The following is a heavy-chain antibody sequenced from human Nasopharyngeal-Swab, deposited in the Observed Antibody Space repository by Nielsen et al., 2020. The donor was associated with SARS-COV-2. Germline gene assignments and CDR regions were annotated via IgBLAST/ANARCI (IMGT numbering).Heavy chain of an antibody. D-gene: IGHD3-3*01. CDR3: ARGGVLRFLEWLSDYYYMDV. V-gene: IGHV1-2*04. J-gene: IGHJ6*03. CDR2: INPDSGDT. Sequence: VRQAPGQGREGMGWINPDSGDTNYAQKFQGWVNMTRDTSISTAYMELSRLRSDDTAVYYCARGGVLRFLEWLSDYYYMDVWGKGTTVTVSS.